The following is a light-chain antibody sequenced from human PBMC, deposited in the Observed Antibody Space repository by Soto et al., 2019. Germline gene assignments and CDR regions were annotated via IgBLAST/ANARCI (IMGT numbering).Light chain of an antibody. CDR3: EQGYTSYP. CDR2: AAS. CDR1: QSISSY. Sequence: DIQMTQSPSSLSASVEDRVTITCRASQSISSYLNWYQQKQGKAPKHLIQAASSLQSGVPSRFRASGSGPDFTLIISSRQPEDSATYYWEQGYTSYPFGHGTKREIK. J-gene: IGKJ2*01. V-gene: IGKV1-39*01.